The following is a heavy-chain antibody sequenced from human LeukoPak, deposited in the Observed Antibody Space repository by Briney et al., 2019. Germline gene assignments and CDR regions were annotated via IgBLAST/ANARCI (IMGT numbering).Heavy chain of an antibody. D-gene: IGHD3-22*01. CDR3: ARVWRLLDPQAFDI. V-gene: IGHV1-69*01. CDR2: IIPIFGTA. CDR1: GGTFSSYA. J-gene: IGHJ3*02. Sequence: SVKVSCKASGGTFSSYAISWVRQAPGQGLEWMGGIIPIFGTANYAQKFQGRVTITADESTSTAYMELSSLRSEDTAVYYCARVWRLLDPQAFDIWGQGTMVTVSS.